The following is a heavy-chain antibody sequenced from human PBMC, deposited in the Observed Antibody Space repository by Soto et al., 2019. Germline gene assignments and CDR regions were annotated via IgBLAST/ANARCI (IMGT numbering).Heavy chain of an antibody. D-gene: IGHD2-15*01. CDR1: GFTFSSYA. V-gene: IGHV3-30-3*01. J-gene: IGHJ4*02. Sequence: PGGSLRLSCAASGFTFSSYALSWVRQAPGKGLEWVAATSYDASSKYYADSVKGRFTISRDNSKNTLDLQMNSLKADDSAVYYCARGSKDSYPGSRIFDFWGRGTLVTVSS. CDR3: ARGSKDSYPGSRIFDF. CDR2: TSYDASSK.